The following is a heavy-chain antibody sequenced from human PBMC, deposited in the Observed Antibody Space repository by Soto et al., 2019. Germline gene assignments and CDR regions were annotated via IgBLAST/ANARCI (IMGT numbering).Heavy chain of an antibody. D-gene: IGHD1-26*01. CDR3: ASGGPWEHRGGAFDI. CDR2: IYTSGST. J-gene: IGHJ3*02. V-gene: IGHV4-4*07. Sequence: QVQLQESGPGLVKPSETLSLTCTVAGGSISSYYGSWIRQPAGKGLEWIGRIYTSGSTNYNPSLKSRVTMSLDTSKNQFSLKLSSVTAADTAVYYCASGGPWEHRGGAFDIWGQGTMVTVSS. CDR1: GGSISSYY.